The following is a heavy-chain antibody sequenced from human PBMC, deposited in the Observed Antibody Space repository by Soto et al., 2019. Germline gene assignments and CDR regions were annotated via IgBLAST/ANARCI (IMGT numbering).Heavy chain of an antibody. Sequence: QVQLVQSGAEVKTPGSSLKVSCKVSGSRFSNYVISWVRQAPGHGLEWLGRIIPIFNSTKYAQNFQGRVTITADKSTSTASLELSSLRSDDTAVYYCAREGCGKKAGYNGLVSLGDWGQGTLVTVSS. CDR1: GSRFSNYV. D-gene: IGHD2-2*02. V-gene: IGHV1-69*06. J-gene: IGHJ4*02. CDR3: AREGCGKKAGYNGLVSLGD. CDR2: IIPIFNST.